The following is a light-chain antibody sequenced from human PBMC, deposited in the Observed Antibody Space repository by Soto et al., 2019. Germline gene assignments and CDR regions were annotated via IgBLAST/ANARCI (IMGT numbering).Light chain of an antibody. J-gene: IGKJ2*01. Sequence: DIQMTQSPSSLSASVGDRVTITCRASQNINTYLNWYQQKPGKAPKLLIYAASSLQSGVPSRFGGSCAGTDFTLTISSLQPEDFATYHCQQSHSTPYTFGQGTKLEIK. CDR2: AAS. CDR3: QQSHSTPYT. V-gene: IGKV1-39*01. CDR1: QNINTY.